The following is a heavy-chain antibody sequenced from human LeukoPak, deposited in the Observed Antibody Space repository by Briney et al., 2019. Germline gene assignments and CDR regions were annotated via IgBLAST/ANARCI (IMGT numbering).Heavy chain of an antibody. CDR2: ISSSSSYI. V-gene: IGHV3-21*01. CDR1: GFTFSSYS. D-gene: IGHD5-18*01. J-gene: IGHJ4*02. Sequence: GGSLRLSCAASGFTFSSYSMNWVRQAPGKGLEWVSSISSSSSYIYYADSVKGRFTISRDNAKNSLYLQMNSLRAEDTAVYYCARPFVGYSYGLHYWGQGTLVTVSS. CDR3: ARPFVGYSYGLHY.